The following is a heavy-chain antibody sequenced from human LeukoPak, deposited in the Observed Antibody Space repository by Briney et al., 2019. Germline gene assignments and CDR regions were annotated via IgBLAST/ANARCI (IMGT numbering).Heavy chain of an antibody. CDR2: IIPIFGTA. CDR1: GGTFCSYA. J-gene: IGHJ4*02. D-gene: IGHD6-13*01. V-gene: IGHV1-69*06. Sequence: GASVKVSCKASGGTFCSYAISWVRQAPGQGLEWMGGIIPIFGTANYAQKFQGRVTITADKSTSTAYMELSSLRSEDTAVYYCASQPSSSWYYFDYWGQGTLVTVSS. CDR3: ASQPSSSWYYFDY.